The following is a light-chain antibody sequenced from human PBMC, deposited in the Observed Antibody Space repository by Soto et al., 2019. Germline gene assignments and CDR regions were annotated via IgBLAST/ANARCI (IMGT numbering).Light chain of an antibody. V-gene: IGLV2-11*01. CDR1: SSDVGTYDF. J-gene: IGLJ1*01. Sequence: QSVLTPPRSVSGSPRQSVTISCTGTSSDVGTYDFVSWYQQHPGKAPRLTIFDVSERPSGVPDRFSGSKSGNTASLTISGLQAEDEADYYCCLYAVTFYVFGTGTKVTVL. CDR3: CLYAVTFYV. CDR2: DVS.